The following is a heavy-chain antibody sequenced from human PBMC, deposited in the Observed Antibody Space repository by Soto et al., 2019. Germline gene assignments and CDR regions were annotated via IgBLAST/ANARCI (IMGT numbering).Heavy chain of an antibody. CDR2: VSGYSDKR. V-gene: IGHV1-18*01. Sequence: GASVKLSCKASGYTFYTFGITWVRQAPGQGLEWMGCVSGYSDKRDYSRKLQDRITLTADPSTTTSYMELRSLTSDDTAVYYCARGWGKYF. CDR1: GYTFYTFG. D-gene: IGHD7-27*01. J-gene: IGHJ4*01. CDR3: ARGWGKYF.